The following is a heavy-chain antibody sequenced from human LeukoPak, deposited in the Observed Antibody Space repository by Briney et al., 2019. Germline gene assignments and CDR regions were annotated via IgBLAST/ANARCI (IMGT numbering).Heavy chain of an antibody. Sequence: PGGSLRLSCAASGFTFSSYWMHWVRQAPGKGLVWVSRINSDGSSTSYADSVKGRFTISRDNAKNTLYLQMNSLRAEDTAVYYCARVSCSSTSCSNYYYYYGMDVWGQGTTVTVSS. CDR2: INSDGSST. V-gene: IGHV3-74*01. CDR1: GFTFSSYW. CDR3: ARVSCSSTSCSNYYYYYGMDV. D-gene: IGHD2-2*01. J-gene: IGHJ6*02.